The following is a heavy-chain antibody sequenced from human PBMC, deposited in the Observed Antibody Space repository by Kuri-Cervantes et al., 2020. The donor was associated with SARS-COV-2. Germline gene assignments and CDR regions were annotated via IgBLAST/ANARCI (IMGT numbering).Heavy chain of an antibody. Sequence: ASVKVSCKASGYTFTSYYMHWVRQAPGQGLEWMGIINPSGGSTNYAQKFQGRVTITADKSTSTAYMELSSLRSEDTAVYYCARDPGIRALYGMDVWGQGTTVTVSS. D-gene: IGHD3-10*01. CDR2: INPSGGST. CDR3: ARDPGIRALYGMDV. V-gene: IGHV1-46*01. J-gene: IGHJ6*02. CDR1: GYTFTSYY.